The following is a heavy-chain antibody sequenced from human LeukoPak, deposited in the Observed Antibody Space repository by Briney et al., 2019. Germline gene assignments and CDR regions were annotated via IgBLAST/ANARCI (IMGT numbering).Heavy chain of an antibody. CDR2: ISSSSRYT. V-gene: IGHV3-21*01. CDR3: ARDEARGYDFRPQDH. CDR1: GFSLRDYS. Sequence: PGGCLRLSCAASGFSLRDYSVDWVRQAPGKGLEWVSSISSSSRYTFYVDSVKGRFTISRDNAKNSLYLQMNSLRVEDTAAYYCARDEARGYDFRPQDHWGQGTLVSVSS. J-gene: IGHJ4*02. D-gene: IGHD3-3*01.